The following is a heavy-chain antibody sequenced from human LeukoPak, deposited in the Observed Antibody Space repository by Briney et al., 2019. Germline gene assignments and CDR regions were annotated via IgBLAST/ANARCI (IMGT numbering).Heavy chain of an antibody. V-gene: IGHV3-30*02. CDR2: TLSDGSFS. D-gene: IGHD3-10*01. Sequence: PGGSLRLSCAASGFSFRSYGMHWVRQAPGKGLEWVAYTLSDGSFSYYADSVKGRFTISRDNAKNSLYLQMNSLRAEDTALYYCATSKGRASYGPDAFDIWGQGTMVTVSS. J-gene: IGHJ3*02. CDR1: GFSFRSYG. CDR3: ATSKGRASYGPDAFDI.